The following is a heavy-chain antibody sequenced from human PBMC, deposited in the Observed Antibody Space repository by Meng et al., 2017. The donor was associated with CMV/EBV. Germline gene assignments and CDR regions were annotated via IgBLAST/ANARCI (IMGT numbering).Heavy chain of an antibody. Sequence: GESLKISCAASGFTFSSYSMNWVRQAPGKGLEWVSSISSSSSYIYYADSVKGRFTISRDNAKNSLYLQMNSLRAEYTSVYYCARGRSILTGYQGYQYSMDVWGQGTTVTVSS. CDR2: ISSSSSYI. CDR1: GFTFSSYS. CDR3: ARGRSILTGYQGYQYSMDV. V-gene: IGHV3-21*01. D-gene: IGHD3-9*01. J-gene: IGHJ6*02.